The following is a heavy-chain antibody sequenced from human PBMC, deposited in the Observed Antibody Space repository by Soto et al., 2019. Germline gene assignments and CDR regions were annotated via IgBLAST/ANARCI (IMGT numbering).Heavy chain of an antibody. D-gene: IGHD3-3*01. Sequence: SETLSLTCTVSGGSISSYYWSWIRQPPGKGLDWIGYIYYSGSTYYNPSLKSRVTISVDTSKNQFSLKLSSVTAADTAVYYCASSPVSDWFDPWGQGTLVTVSS. CDR2: IYYSGST. V-gene: IGHV4-59*06. J-gene: IGHJ5*02. CDR3: ASSPVSDWFDP. CDR1: GGSISSYY.